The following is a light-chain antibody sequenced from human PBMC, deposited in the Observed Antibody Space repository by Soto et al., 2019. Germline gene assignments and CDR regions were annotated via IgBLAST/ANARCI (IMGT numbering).Light chain of an antibody. CDR1: QSVSSY. Sequence: EIVLTQSPATLSLCPGERATLSCRASQSVSSYLAWYQQKPGQAPRLLIYDASNRATGIPARFSGSGSGTDFTLTISSLEPEDFAVYYCQQRRNWPLTFGGGTEVEIK. CDR2: DAS. CDR3: QQRRNWPLT. J-gene: IGKJ4*01. V-gene: IGKV3-11*01.